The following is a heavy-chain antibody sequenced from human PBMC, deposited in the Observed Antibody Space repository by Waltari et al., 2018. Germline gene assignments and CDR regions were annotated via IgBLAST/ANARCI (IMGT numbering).Heavy chain of an antibody. V-gene: IGHV4-31*03. CDR1: GDSISRGGYY. CDR2: IYSNGKA. J-gene: IGHJ4*02. Sequence: QVQLQESGPGLVRPSQTLSLRCTVSGDSISRGGYYWSWIRHFPGTGLEWIGYIYSNGKAHSSPSLRSRVTISVETSKNQFSLKLRSVTAADTAVYYCARGIFGVGTDYWGQGTLVTVSS. D-gene: IGHD3-3*01. CDR3: ARGIFGVGTDY.